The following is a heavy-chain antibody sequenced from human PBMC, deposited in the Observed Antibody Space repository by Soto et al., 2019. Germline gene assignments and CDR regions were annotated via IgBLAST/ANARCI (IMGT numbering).Heavy chain of an antibody. CDR3: ARGNALNV. CDR2: TYYRSKWFH. V-gene: IGHV6-1*01. Sequence: QGQLQQSGPGLVKPSQTLSLTCAISGDSVSSDITSWNWIRQSPSRGLEWLGRTYYRSKWFHDYAASVKSRITINPDTSKNQFSLELNSMTPEDTAVYYCARGNALNVWGHGTVVTVSS. J-gene: IGHJ3*01. D-gene: IGHD2-8*01. CDR1: GDSVSSDITS.